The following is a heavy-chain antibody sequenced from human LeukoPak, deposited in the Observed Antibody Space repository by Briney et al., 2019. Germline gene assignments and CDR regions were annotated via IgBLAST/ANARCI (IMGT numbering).Heavy chain of an antibody. J-gene: IGHJ4*02. V-gene: IGHV3-7*02. CDR3: ASSLYYDSSGYMRGLYYFDY. D-gene: IGHD3-22*01. Sequence: PGGSLRLSCAASGFTFSSYWMSWVRQAPGKGLEWVANIKPDGSEKYYVDSVKGRFTISRDNAKNSLYLQMNSLTAEDTAVYYCASSLYYDSSGYMRGLYYFDYWGQGTLVTVSS. CDR1: GFTFSSYW. CDR2: IKPDGSEK.